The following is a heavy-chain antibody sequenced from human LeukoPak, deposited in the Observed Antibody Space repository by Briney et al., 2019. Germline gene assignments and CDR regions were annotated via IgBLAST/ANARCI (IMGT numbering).Heavy chain of an antibody. CDR1: GYTFTGYY. V-gene: IGHV1-2*02. D-gene: IGHD3-3*01. CDR2: INPNSGGT. J-gene: IGHJ6*03. CDR3: ARGLRFLEWTDYMDV. Sequence: GASVKVSCTASGYTFTGYYMHWVRQAPGQGLEWMGWINPNSGGTNYAQKFQGRVTMTRDTSISTAYMELSRLRSDDTAVYYCARGLRFLEWTDYMDVWGKGTTVTVSS.